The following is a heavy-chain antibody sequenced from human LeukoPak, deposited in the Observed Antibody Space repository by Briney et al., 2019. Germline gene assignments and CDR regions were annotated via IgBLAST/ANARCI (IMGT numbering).Heavy chain of an antibody. CDR1: GFTFSDYY. D-gene: IGHD2-21*02. V-gene: IGHV3-11*01. CDR2: ISSRGSTI. CDR3: ARVKMTSITSHDY. Sequence: GGSLRLSCAASGFTFSDYYMSWIRQAPGKGLEWVSYISSRGSTIYYADSVKGRFTISRDNAKKSLYLQMNSLRAEDTAVYYCARVKMTSITSHDYWGQGTLVTVSS. J-gene: IGHJ4*02.